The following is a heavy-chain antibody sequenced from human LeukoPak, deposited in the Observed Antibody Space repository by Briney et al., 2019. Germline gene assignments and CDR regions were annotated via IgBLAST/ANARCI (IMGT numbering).Heavy chain of an antibody. CDR2: ISTSSSYI. D-gene: IGHD1-26*01. Sequence: GGSLRLSCAASGFTFSSYNMNWVRQAPGKGLEWVSSISTSSSYIYYADSVKGRFTISRDNAKNSLYLQMNSLRVEDTAVYYCARDNGGKWELLGAHNYWGQGTLVTVSS. V-gene: IGHV3-21*01. J-gene: IGHJ4*02. CDR3: ARDNGGKWELLGAHNY. CDR1: GFTFSSYN.